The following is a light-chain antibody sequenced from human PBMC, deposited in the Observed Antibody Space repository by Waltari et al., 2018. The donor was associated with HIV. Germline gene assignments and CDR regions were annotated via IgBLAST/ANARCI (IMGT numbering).Light chain of an antibody. CDR2: WAY. V-gene: IGKV4-1*01. CDR3: QQYSDVPYT. Sequence: DVVVTQSPDSLAVSLGERATLHCKSNQCLLYISNNQNYLAWYQQKAGQRPMLLIYWAYIRESGVPDRFSGSGSETDFTLTISSLQAEDVAVYYCQQYSDVPYTFGQGTKLEIK. CDR1: QCLLYISNNQNY. J-gene: IGKJ2*01.